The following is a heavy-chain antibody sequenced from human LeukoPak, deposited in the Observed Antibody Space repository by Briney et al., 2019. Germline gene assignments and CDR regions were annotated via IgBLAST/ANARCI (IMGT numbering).Heavy chain of an antibody. Sequence: SETLSLTCAVYGGSFSDYYWSWIRQPPGKGLEWIGEINHGGTTNYSPSLKSRVSISVDTSKNQFSLKLNSVTAADAAMYYCASHYSSGSYRYTGSFDSWGQGMLVNVSS. CDR2: INHGGTT. CDR3: ASHYSSGSYRYTGSFDS. CDR1: GGSFSDYY. V-gene: IGHV4-34*01. D-gene: IGHD3-16*02. J-gene: IGHJ4*02.